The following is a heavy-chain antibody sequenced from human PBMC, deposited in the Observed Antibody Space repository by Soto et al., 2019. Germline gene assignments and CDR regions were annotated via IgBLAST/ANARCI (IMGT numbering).Heavy chain of an antibody. Sequence: QVQLVQSGAEVKKPGASVKVSCKASGYNLMTYGINWVRQAPGQGLEWVAWISAYNGTRYSAQNPQGRVTMTTDEHSRPAHMQLRSLRSDDTAIYFCERGTYKEFWGQGTLVTVSS. V-gene: IGHV1-18*01. J-gene: IGHJ4*02. CDR3: ERGTYKEF. D-gene: IGHD3-10*01. CDR2: ISAYNGTR. CDR1: GYNLMTYG.